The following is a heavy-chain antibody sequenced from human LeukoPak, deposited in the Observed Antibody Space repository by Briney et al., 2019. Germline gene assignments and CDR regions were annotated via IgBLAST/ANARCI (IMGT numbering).Heavy chain of an antibody. CDR2: MSPNSGDT. V-gene: IGHV1-8*01. CDR3: ASNPPNTGDFYY. D-gene: IGHD1-1*01. J-gene: IGHJ4*02. CDR1: GYTFTNLD. Sequence: VASVKVSCKPSGYTFTNLDINWLRQAPGQGLEWMGWMSPNSGDTGYAQKFQGRVSMTRDTSISTAYMELSSLRSEDTAVYYCASNPPNTGDFYYWGLGSLATVSS.